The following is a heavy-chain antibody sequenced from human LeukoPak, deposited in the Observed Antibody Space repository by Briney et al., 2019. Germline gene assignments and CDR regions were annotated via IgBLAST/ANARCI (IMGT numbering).Heavy chain of an antibody. CDR2: ISGDGDTT. J-gene: IGHJ4*02. Sequence: GGSLRLSCAPSGFTFSIYAMSWVRQAPGKGLEWVSAISGDGDTTYYADSVKGRFTISRDNSKSTLYLQMNSLGAEDTAVYYCAQGGRFLEWLMVDYWGQGTLVTVSS. V-gene: IGHV3-23*01. D-gene: IGHD3-3*01. CDR1: GFTFSIYA. CDR3: AQGGRFLEWLMVDY.